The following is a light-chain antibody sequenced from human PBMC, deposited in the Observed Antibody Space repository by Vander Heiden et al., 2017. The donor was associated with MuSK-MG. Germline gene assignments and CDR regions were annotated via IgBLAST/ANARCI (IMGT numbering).Light chain of an antibody. J-gene: IGLJ2*01. V-gene: IGLV2-14*01. CDR1: RSDVVGYNY. CDR2: DVS. Sequence: SALTQPASVSGSPGQSITISCTGTRSDVVGYNYIPWYQQHPGKAPKLMIYDVSTRPSGVSNRFSGSKSGNTASLTISGLQAEDEADYYCSSYTSSSTLLFGGGTKLTVL. CDR3: SSYTSSSTLL.